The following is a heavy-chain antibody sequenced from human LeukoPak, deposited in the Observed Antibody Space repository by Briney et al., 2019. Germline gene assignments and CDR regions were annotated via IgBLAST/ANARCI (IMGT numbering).Heavy chain of an antibody. Sequence: SQTLSLTCTVSGASLTNYYWSWIRHPPGKGLEWIAYIHYNGSTNYNPSLKSRASISVDTSKNLCSLRLSSVTAADTAVYYCARHAIYSGGYSFWFDPWGLGTLVTVSS. D-gene: IGHD1-26*01. V-gene: IGHV4-59*08. CDR1: GASLTNYY. J-gene: IGHJ5*02. CDR3: ARHAIYSGGYSFWFDP. CDR2: IHYNGST.